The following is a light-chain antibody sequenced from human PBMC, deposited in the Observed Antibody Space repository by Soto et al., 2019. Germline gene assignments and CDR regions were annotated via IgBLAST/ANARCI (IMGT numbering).Light chain of an antibody. V-gene: IGKV1-39*01. J-gene: IGKJ5*01. Sequence: GDKVTITCRASQSISSLLNWYQQKPGKAPKLLIYAASSLQSGVPSRFSGSGSGTDFTLTISSLQPEDFATYYCQQSYSSPLWTFGQGTRLEIK. CDR3: QQSYSSPLWT. CDR1: QSISSL. CDR2: AAS.